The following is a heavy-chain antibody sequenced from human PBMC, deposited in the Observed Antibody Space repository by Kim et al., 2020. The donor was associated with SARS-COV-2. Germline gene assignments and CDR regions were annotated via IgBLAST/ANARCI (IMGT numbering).Heavy chain of an antibody. J-gene: IGHJ4*02. CDR1: GFTFSSYE. V-gene: IGHV3-48*03. Sequence: GGSLRLSCAASGFTFSSYEMNWVRQAPGKGLEWVSYISSSGSTIYYADSVKGRFTISRDNAKNSLYLQMNSLRAEDTAVYYCARENSMFAMIFDYWGQGTLVTVSS. D-gene: IGHD3-10*02. CDR2: ISSSGSTI. CDR3: ARENSMFAMIFDY.